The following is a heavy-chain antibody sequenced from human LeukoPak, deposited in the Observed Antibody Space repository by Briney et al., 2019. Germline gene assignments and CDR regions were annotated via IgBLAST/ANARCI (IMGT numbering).Heavy chain of an antibody. V-gene: IGHV4-39*01. CDR3: ASAPGDRVDY. J-gene: IGHJ4*02. CDR2: IYYSGST. D-gene: IGHD7-27*01. CDR1: GGSISSSSYY. Sequence: SETLSLTCTVSGGSISSSSYYWGWLGQPPGKGLEWIGSIYYSGSTYYNPSLKSRVTISVDTSKNQFSLKLSSVTAADTAVYYCASAPGDRVDYWGQGTLVTVSS.